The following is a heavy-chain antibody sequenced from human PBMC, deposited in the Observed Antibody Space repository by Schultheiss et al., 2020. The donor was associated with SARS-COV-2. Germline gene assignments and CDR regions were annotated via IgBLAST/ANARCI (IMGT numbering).Heavy chain of an antibody. D-gene: IGHD6-19*01. Sequence: GSLRLSCTVSGGSISSYYWSWIRQPPGKGLEWIGYIYYSGSTNYNPSLKSRVTISVDTSKNQFSLKLSSVTAADTAVYYCASGGGGLAVAGTGGEFDYWGQGTLVTVSS. V-gene: IGHV4-59*08. CDR1: GGSISSYY. CDR3: ASGGGGLAVAGTGGEFDY. J-gene: IGHJ4*02. CDR2: IYYSGST.